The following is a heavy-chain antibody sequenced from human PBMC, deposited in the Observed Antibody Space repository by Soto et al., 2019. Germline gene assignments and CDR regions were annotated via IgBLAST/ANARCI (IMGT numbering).Heavy chain of an antibody. Sequence: QITLKESGPTLVKPTQTLTLTCTFSGFSLSTSGVGVGWIRQPPGKALEWLALIYWDDDKRYSPSLKSRLTINNDTSKNQVVLTTTNMDPVDTATYYCAHSTSTRHDDFSSGPRPDVWGHGTTVTVSS. J-gene: IGHJ6*02. CDR3: AHSTSTRHDDFSSGPRPDV. CDR1: GFSLSTSGVG. D-gene: IGHD3-3*01. V-gene: IGHV2-5*02. CDR2: IYWDDDK.